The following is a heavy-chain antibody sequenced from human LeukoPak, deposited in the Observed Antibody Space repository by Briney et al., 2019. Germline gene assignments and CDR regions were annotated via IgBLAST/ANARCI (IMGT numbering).Heavy chain of an antibody. V-gene: IGHV3-30*04. CDR2: ISSDGRDK. J-gene: IGHJ4*02. D-gene: IGHD4-11*01. Sequence: GGSLRLSCAASGFTFTNYAMHWVRQAPGQGLEWVAVISSDGRDKYYADSVKGRFTISRDNTKNTLFLQMNSLRAEDTAVYYCARSPYSNYPTSDYWGQGTLVTVSS. CDR3: ARSPYSNYPTSDY. CDR1: GFTFTNYA.